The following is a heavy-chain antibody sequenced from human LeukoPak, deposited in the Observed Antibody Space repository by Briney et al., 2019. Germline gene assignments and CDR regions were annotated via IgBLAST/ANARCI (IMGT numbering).Heavy chain of an antibody. CDR2: ISSRSSYI. Sequence: PGGSLRLSCAASGFTFSSYSMNWVRQAPGKGLEWVSSISSRSSYIYYADSVKGRFTISRDNAKNSLYLQMNSLRVEDTAVYYCAKHLWRDLLWFGESYYVDYWGQGTLVTVSS. CDR3: AKHLWRDLLWFGESYYVDY. D-gene: IGHD3-10*01. J-gene: IGHJ4*02. CDR1: GFTFSSYS. V-gene: IGHV3-21*04.